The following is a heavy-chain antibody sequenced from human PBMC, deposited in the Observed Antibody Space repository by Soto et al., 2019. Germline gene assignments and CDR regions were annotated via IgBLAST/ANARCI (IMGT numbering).Heavy chain of an antibody. V-gene: IGHV1-2*04. J-gene: IGHJ1*01. CDR3: ARVGTVTSQGYFQH. D-gene: IGHD4-17*01. CDR2: INPNSGGT. Sequence: ASVKVSCKASGYTFTGYYMHWVRQAPGQGLEWMGWINPNSGGTNYAQKFQGWVTMTRDTSISTAYMELSRLRSDDTAVYYCARVGTVTSQGYFQHWGQGTTVTVSS. CDR1: GYTFTGYY.